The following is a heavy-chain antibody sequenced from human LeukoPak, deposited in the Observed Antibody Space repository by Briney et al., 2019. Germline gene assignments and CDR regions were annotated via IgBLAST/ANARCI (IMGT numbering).Heavy chain of an antibody. CDR2: ISAYNGNT. CDR1: GYTFTSYG. V-gene: IGHV1-18*01. Sequence: ASVKVSCKASGYTFTSYGISWVRQAPGQGLEWMGWISAYNGNTNYAQKLQGRVTMTTDTSTSTTYMELRSLRSDDTAVYYCARAPHYYDSSGYYYVDYWGQGTLVTVSS. CDR3: ARAPHYYDSSGYYYVDY. D-gene: IGHD3-22*01. J-gene: IGHJ4*02.